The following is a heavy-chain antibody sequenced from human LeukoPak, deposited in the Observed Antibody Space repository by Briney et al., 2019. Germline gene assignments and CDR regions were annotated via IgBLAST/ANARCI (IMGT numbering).Heavy chain of an antibody. CDR3: AKDTAGKDIVVVVSYGMDV. CDR2: IKQDGSEK. CDR1: GFTFSSYW. Sequence: GGSLRLSCAASGFTFSSYWMSWDRQTPGKRLEWVANIKQDGSEKYYVDSVKGRFTISRDNAKNSLYLQMNSLRAEDTALYYCAKDTAGKDIVVVVSYGMDVWGQGTTVTVSS. D-gene: IGHD2-15*01. V-gene: IGHV3-7*03. J-gene: IGHJ6*02.